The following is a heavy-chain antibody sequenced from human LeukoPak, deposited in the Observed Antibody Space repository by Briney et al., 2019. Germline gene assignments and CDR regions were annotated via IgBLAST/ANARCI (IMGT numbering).Heavy chain of an antibody. CDR3: ARSPISGNYLDY. CDR2: ISSSSSYI. Sequence: GESLRLSCAASGFTFSSYSMSWVRQAPGKRLEWVSSISSSSSYIYYADSVKGRFTISRDNAKNSLYLQMNSLRAEDTAVYYCARSPISGNYLDYWGRGTLVTVSS. CDR1: GFTFSSYS. V-gene: IGHV3-21*01. J-gene: IGHJ4*02.